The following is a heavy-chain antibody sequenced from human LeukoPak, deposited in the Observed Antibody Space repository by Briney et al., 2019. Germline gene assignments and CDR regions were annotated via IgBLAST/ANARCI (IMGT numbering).Heavy chain of an antibody. CDR3: ARVPYDFWSGYYTN. CDR1: GYSISSGYY. D-gene: IGHD3-3*01. V-gene: IGHV4-38-2*02. Sequence: SETLSLTCTVSGYSISSGYYWGWIRQPPGKGLEWIGSIYHSGSTYYNPSLKSRVTISVDTSKNQFSLKLSSVTAADTAVYYCARVPYDFWSGYYTNWGQGTLVTVSS. CDR2: IYHSGST. J-gene: IGHJ4*02.